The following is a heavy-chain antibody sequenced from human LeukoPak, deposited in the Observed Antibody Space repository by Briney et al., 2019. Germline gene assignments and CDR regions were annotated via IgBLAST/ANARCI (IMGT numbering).Heavy chain of an antibody. CDR2: IYYSGST. CDR1: DGSISTTTYY. D-gene: IGHD3-3*02. CDR3: AGAFLEWLNWFDP. J-gene: IGHJ5*02. V-gene: IGHV4-39*01. Sequence: SETLSLTCTVSDGSISTTTYYWGWIRQPPGKGLEWIGSIYYSGSTQYNPSLKSRITISVDTSKNQFSLKLSSVTAADTAVYYCAGAFLEWLNWFDPWGQGTLVTVSS.